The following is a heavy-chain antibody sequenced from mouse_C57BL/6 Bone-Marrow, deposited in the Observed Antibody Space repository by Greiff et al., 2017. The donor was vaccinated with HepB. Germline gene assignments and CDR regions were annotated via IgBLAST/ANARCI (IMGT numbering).Heavy chain of an antibody. CDR1: GYTFTSYW. CDR3: ARRGRNPGFAY. D-gene: IGHD1-1*01. V-gene: IGHV1-64*01. CDR2: IHPNSGST. Sequence: QVQLQQPGAELVKPGASVKLSCKASGYTFTSYWMHWVKQRPGQGLEWIGMIHPNSGSTNYNEKFKSKATLTVDKSSSTAYMQLSSLTSEDSAVYYCARRGRNPGFAYWGQGTRVTVSA. J-gene: IGHJ3*01.